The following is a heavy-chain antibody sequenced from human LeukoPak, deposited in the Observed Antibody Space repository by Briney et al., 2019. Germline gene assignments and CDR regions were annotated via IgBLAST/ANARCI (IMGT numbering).Heavy chain of an antibody. Sequence: GGSLRLSCAVSGFTLSSNYMSWVRQAPGKGLEWVSVIYSGGSTYYADSVKGRFTISRDNSKNTLYLQMNSLRAEDTAVYYCARDRNSDHTYYGMDVWGQGTTVTVSS. J-gene: IGHJ6*02. CDR1: GFTLSSNY. CDR2: IYSGGST. V-gene: IGHV3-53*01. CDR3: ARDRNSDHTYYGMDV. D-gene: IGHD3-10*01.